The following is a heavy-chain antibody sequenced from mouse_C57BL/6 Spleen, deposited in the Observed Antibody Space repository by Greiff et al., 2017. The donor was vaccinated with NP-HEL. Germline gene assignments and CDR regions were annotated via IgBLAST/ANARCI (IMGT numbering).Heavy chain of an antibody. Sequence: EVQLQQSGPELVKPGASVKISCKASGYSFTGYYMNWVKQSPEKSLEWIGEINPSTGGTTYNQKFKAKATLTVDKSSSTAYMQLKSLTSEDSAVYYCASAVYYGNYVPFAYWGQGTLVTVSA. CDR1: GYSFTGYY. D-gene: IGHD2-1*01. J-gene: IGHJ3*01. CDR3: ASAVYYGNYVPFAY. CDR2: INPSTGGT. V-gene: IGHV1-42*01.